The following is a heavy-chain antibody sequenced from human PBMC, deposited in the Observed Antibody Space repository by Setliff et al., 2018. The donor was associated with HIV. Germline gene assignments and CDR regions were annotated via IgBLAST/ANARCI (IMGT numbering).Heavy chain of an antibody. V-gene: IGHV3-74*01. CDR2: IYPDGITA. J-gene: IGHJ4*02. D-gene: IGHD3-22*01. Sequence: PGGSLRLSCAASGFSFSTSWVHWVRQAPGRRLVWVARIYPDGITADYADSVKGRFTISRDDAKSSLYLQMYSLRAEDTAIYYCARDRASSAYYSHFDDWGQGNMVTVS. CDR1: GFSFSTSW. CDR3: ARDRASSAYYSHFDD.